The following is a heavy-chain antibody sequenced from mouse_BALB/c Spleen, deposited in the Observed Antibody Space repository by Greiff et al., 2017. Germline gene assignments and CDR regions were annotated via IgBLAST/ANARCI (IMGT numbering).Heavy chain of an antibody. J-gene: IGHJ3*01. CDR3: TRGWITDDDAWFAY. Sequence: EVQLQQSGTVLARPGASVKMSCKASGYTFTSYWMHWVKQRPGQGLEWIGAIYPGNSDTSYNQKFKGKATLTAVTSTSTAYMELSSLTNEDSAVYYCTRGWITDDDAWFAYWGQGTLVTVSA. CDR2: IYPGNSDT. CDR1: GYTFTSYW. D-gene: IGHD2-4*01. V-gene: IGHV1-5*01.